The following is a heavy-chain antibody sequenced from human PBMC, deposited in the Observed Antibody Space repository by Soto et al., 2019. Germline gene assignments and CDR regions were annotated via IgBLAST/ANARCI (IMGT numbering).Heavy chain of an antibody. V-gene: IGHV3-23*01. CDR3: ARITRS. J-gene: IGHJ5*02. Sequence: EVRLLESGGGLVQPGGSLRLSCAASGLTVGSSAMTWVRQAPGKGLEWISSLSGDGRATYYADSVKGRFTISRDISKNTLFLPMDRLRVEDTAIYFCARITRSWGQGTLVSVSS. CDR2: LSGDGRAT. CDR1: GLTVGSSA. D-gene: IGHD3-3*01.